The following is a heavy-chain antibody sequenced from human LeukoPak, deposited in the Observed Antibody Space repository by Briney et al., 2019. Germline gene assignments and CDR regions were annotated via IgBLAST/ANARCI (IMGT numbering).Heavy chain of an antibody. J-gene: IGHJ4*02. D-gene: IGHD6-13*01. Sequence: PGGSLRLSCAASGFSFSNYAMNWVRQAPGKGLEWVSCIGGSGDSTYYSDSVRGRFTISRDNSKNTLYLQMNSLRAEDTAIYYCVKDKAYSSSWGYFDYCGQGTLVTVSS. V-gene: IGHV3-23*01. CDR2: IGGSGDST. CDR1: GFSFSNYA. CDR3: VKDKAYSSSWGYFDY.